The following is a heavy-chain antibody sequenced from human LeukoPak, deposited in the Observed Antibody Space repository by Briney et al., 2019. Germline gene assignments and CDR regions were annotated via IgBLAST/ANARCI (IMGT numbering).Heavy chain of an antibody. V-gene: IGHV3-30-3*01. Sequence: GGSLRLSCAASGFTFSSYAMHWVRQAPGKGLEWVAVISYDGGNKYYADSVKGRFTISRDNSKNTLYLQMNSLRAEDTAVYYCARDNAPYYDSYLDYWGQGTLVTVSS. D-gene: IGHD3-22*01. CDR3: ARDNAPYYDSYLDY. CDR2: ISYDGGNK. CDR1: GFTFSSYA. J-gene: IGHJ4*02.